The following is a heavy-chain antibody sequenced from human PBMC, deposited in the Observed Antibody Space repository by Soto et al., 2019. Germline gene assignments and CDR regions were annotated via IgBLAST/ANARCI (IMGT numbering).Heavy chain of an antibody. Sequence: GESLKISCKGSGYSFTSYWISWVRQMPGKGLEWMGRIDPSDSYTNYSPSFQGHVTISADKSISTAYLQWSSLKASDTAMYYCARLGPKDYSSSWYWFDPWGQGTLVTVS. CDR1: GYSFTSYW. V-gene: IGHV5-10-1*01. J-gene: IGHJ5*02. CDR2: IDPSDSYT. D-gene: IGHD6-13*01. CDR3: ARLGPKDYSSSWYWFDP.